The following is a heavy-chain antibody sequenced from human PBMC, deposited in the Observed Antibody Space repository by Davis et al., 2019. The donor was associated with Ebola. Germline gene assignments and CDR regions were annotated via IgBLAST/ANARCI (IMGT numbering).Heavy chain of an antibody. J-gene: IGHJ4*02. D-gene: IGHD3-10*01. CDR1: GGSISSSSYF. V-gene: IGHV4-39*02. CDR2: MYYSGST. Sequence: MPSETLSLTCTVSGGSISSSSYFWGWIRQPPGKGLEWIGYMYYSGSTYYNPSLKSRVTISVDTSRDQFSLRLSSVTAADTAVYYCARERGFMVRGVIINWGQGTLVTVSS. CDR3: ARERGFMVRGVIIN.